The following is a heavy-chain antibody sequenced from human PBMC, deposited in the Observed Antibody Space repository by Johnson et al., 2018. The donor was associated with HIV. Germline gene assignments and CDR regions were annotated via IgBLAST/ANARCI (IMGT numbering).Heavy chain of an antibody. Sequence: VQLVESGGGVVQPGRSLRLSCAASGFTVSSNYMSWVRQAPGKGLEWVSIIYSVGSTYYADSVKGRFTISRDNSKNTLYLQMNSVRAEDTAVYYCAKDWAYSSSWYDEGLAFDIWGQGTMVIVSS. CDR2: IYSVGST. CDR1: GFTVSSNY. J-gene: IGHJ3*02. CDR3: AKDWAYSSSWYDEGLAFDI. V-gene: IGHV3-66*01. D-gene: IGHD6-13*01.